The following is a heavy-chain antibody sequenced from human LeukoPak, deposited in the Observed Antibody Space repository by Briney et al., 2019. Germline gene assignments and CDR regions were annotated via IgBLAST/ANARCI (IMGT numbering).Heavy chain of an antibody. CDR2: IYYSGST. J-gene: IGHJ6*02. CDR3: ARSPPIYYDSSDYYYYYGMDV. Sequence: SETLSLTCTVSGGSISSYYWSWIRQPPGKGLEWIGYIYYSGSTNYNPSLKSRVTISVDTSKNQFSLKLSSVTAADTAVYYCARSPPIYYDSSDYYYYYGMDVWGQGTTVTV. V-gene: IGHV4-59*01. CDR1: GGSISSYY. D-gene: IGHD3-22*01.